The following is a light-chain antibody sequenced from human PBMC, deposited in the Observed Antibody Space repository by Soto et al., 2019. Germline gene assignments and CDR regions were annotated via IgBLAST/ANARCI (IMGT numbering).Light chain of an antibody. CDR3: QVWDSSTHVV. CDR2: RDY. V-gene: IGLV3-9*01. CDR1: NIGSKN. Sequence: SYELTQPLSVSVALGQTARITCGGNNIGSKNVHWYQQKPGQAPVLVIYRDYNRPSGIPERFSGSNSVNTATLSISRAQAGDEADYYCQVWDSSTHVVFGRGTKLTVL. J-gene: IGLJ2*01.